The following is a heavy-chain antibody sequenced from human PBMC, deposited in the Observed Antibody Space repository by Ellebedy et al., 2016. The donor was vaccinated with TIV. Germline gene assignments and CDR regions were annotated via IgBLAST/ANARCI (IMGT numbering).Heavy chain of an antibody. CDR2: IYGYGDT. CDR1: GASIRSYY. CDR3: ARGDSSGYVFDY. Sequence: SETLSLTXTVSGASIRSYYWSWIRQAAGKGLEWIGRIYGYGDTRYNPSLQSRVTMSVDTSKNQFSLKVNSVTAADTAVYYCARGDSSGYVFDYWGQGTLVTVSS. J-gene: IGHJ4*02. D-gene: IGHD3-22*01. V-gene: IGHV4-4*07.